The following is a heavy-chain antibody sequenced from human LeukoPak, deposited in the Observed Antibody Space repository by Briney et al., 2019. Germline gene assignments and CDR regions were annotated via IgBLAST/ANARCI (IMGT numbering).Heavy chain of an antibody. CDR1: GYTFTSYG. CDR2: ISAYNGNT. V-gene: IGHV1-18*01. J-gene: IGHJ3*02. D-gene: IGHD3-22*01. CDR3: ARDYYDSSGYYSALDAFDI. Sequence: ASVKVSCKASGYTFTSYGISWVRQAPGQGLEWMGWISAYNGNTNYAQKLQGRVTMTTDTSTSTAYMELRSLRSDDTAVYYCARDYYDSSGYYSALDAFDIWGQETMVTVSS.